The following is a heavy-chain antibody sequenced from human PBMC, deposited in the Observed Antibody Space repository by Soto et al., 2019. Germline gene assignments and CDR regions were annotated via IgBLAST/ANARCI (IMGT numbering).Heavy chain of an antibody. CDR1: GYTFTSYA. CDR2: INAGNGNT. J-gene: IGHJ4*02. V-gene: IGHV1-3*01. CDR3: ARDYYDSSGYPRPFDY. Sequence: ASVKVSCKASGYTFTSYAMHWVRQAPGQRLEWMGWINAGNGNTKYSQKFQGRVTITRDTSASTAYMELSSLRSEDTAVYYCARDYYDSSGYPRPFDYWGKGTLVTVSS. D-gene: IGHD3-22*01.